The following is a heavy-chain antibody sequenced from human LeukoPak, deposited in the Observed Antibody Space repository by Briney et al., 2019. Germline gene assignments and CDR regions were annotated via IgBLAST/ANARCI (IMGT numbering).Heavy chain of an antibody. CDR3: AKDRGGPLWFHYYYMDV. CDR1: GYTFTGYY. CDR2: INPNSGGT. J-gene: IGHJ6*03. Sequence: ASVKVSCKASGYTFTGYYMHWVRQAPGQGLEWMGWINPNSGGTNYAQKFQGRVTMTRDTSISTAYMELSRLRSDDTAVYYCAKDRGGPLWFHYYYMDVWGKGTTVTVSS. D-gene: IGHD3-10*01. V-gene: IGHV1-2*02.